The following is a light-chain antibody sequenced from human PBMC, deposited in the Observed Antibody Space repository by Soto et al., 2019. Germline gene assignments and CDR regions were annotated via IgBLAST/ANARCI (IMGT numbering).Light chain of an antibody. CDR3: VLYMGSSIWV. CDR1: SGSVSTSYY. CDR2: STN. V-gene: IGLV8-61*01. Sequence: QTVVTQEPSFSVSPGRTVTLTCGLSSGSVSTSYYPSWYEQTTGQAPLTLIYSTNTRSSGVPDRFSGSILGNKAGLTITGATAVDESDYYCVLYMGSSIWVFGGRTKVTVL. J-gene: IGLJ3*02.